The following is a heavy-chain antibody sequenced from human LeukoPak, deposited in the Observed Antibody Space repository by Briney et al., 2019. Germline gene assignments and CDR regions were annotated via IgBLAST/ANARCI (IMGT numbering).Heavy chain of an antibody. CDR3: VRNIWFGEFTASNCFDP. V-gene: IGHV1-2*02. CDR2: INPNSGGT. J-gene: IGHJ5*02. CDR1: GYTFTGYY. Sequence: GASVKVSCKTSGYTFTGYYLHWVRQAPGQGLEWMGWINPNSGGTNYAQKVQGRVTMTRDTSFSTAYMELSRLRSDDSAVYYCVRNIWFGEFTASNCFDPWGQGTLVTVSS. D-gene: IGHD3-10*01.